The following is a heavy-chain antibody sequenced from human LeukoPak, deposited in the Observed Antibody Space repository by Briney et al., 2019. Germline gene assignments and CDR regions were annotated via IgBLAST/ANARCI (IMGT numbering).Heavy chain of an antibody. CDR1: GYTFTSYG. J-gene: IGHJ4*02. Sequence: ASVKVSCKASGYTFTSYGISWVRQAPGQGLEWMGWISAYNGNTNYAQKLQGRVTITTDESTSTAYMELSSLRSEDTAVYYCASGGSGSYSLGLDYWGQGTLVTVSS. CDR3: ASGGSGSYSLGLDY. CDR2: ISAYNGNT. D-gene: IGHD3-10*01. V-gene: IGHV1-18*01.